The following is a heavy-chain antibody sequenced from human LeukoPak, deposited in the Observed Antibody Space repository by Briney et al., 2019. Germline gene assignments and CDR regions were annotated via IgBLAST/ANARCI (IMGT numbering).Heavy chain of an antibody. CDR2: IYSDNT. Sequence: PGGSLRLSCTVSGFTVSSNSMSWVRRAPGKGLEWFSFIYSDNTHYSDSVKGRFTISRDNSKNTLYLQMNSLRAEDTAVYYCARRAGAYSHPYDYWGQGTLVTVSS. V-gene: IGHV3-53*01. D-gene: IGHD4/OR15-4a*01. CDR3: ARRAGAYSHPYDY. CDR1: GFTVSSNS. J-gene: IGHJ4*02.